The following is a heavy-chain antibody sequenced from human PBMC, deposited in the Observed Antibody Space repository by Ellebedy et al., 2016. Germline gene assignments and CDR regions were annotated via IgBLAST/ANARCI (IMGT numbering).Heavy chain of an antibody. V-gene: IGHV1-2*02. D-gene: IGHD2-2*02. CDR1: GYTFTVYY. J-gene: IGHJ5*02. CDR2: INPNNDGT. CDR3: ARVGYCSSTSCYTLDP. Sequence: ASVKVSCXTSGYTFTVYYIQWVRQAPGQGLEWMGWINPNNDGTNYAQKFQGRVTMTRDTSISTVYMELSRLRSDDTAVYYCARVGYCSSTSCYTLDPWGQGTLVTVSS.